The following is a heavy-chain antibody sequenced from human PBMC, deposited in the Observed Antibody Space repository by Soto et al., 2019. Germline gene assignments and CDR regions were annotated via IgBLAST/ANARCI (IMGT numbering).Heavy chain of an antibody. V-gene: IGHV1-69*02. Sequence: QVQLVQSGAEVKKPGSSVKVSCKASGGTFSSYTISWVRQAPGQGLEWMGGIIPILGIANYAQKFQGRVTIPPDKSTGTAYMDLSSLRSEDTAVYYCAGDTYSGTGFDLWGRGTLVTVSS. J-gene: IGHJ2*01. D-gene: IGHD1-26*01. CDR1: GGTFSSYT. CDR2: IIPILGIA. CDR3: AGDTYSGTGFDL.